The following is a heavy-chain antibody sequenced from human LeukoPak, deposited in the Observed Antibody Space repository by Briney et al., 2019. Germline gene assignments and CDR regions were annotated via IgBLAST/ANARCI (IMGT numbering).Heavy chain of an antibody. J-gene: IGHJ4*02. CDR2: ISYDGSNK. D-gene: IGHD3-3*01. Sequence: PGGSLRLSCAASGFTFRSYAMHWVRQAPGKGLEWVAIISYDGSNKYYADSVKGRFTISRDNSKNTLYLQMNSLRAEDTAVYYCAKDPDSITIFGVVTMGGYFDYWGQGTLVTVSS. CDR3: AKDPDSITIFGVVTMGGYFDY. V-gene: IGHV3-30-3*01. CDR1: GFTFRSYA.